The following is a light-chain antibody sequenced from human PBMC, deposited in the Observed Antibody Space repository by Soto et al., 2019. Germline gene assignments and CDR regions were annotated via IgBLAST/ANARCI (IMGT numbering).Light chain of an antibody. CDR2: DAS. Sequence: GDRVTITCRASQRISSWLAWYQQKPGKAPKLLIYDASSLESGVPSRFSGSGSGTEFPLTISSPQPDDFATYDCQQYNSYSETFGQGTKVEIK. CDR1: QRISSW. J-gene: IGKJ1*01. V-gene: IGKV1-5*01. CDR3: QQYNSYSET.